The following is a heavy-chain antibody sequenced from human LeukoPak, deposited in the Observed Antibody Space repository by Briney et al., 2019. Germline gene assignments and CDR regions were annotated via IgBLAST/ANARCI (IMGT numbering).Heavy chain of an antibody. Sequence: GGSLRLSCAASGFTFSSYGMHWVRQAPGKWLEWVAFIRYDGSNKYYADSVKGRFTISRDNSKNTLYLQMNSLRAEDTAVYYCARDEVGKIATIIDYWGQGTLVTVSS. D-gene: IGHD5-24*01. J-gene: IGHJ4*02. V-gene: IGHV3-30*02. CDR2: IRYDGSNK. CDR3: ARDEVGKIATIIDY. CDR1: GFTFSSYG.